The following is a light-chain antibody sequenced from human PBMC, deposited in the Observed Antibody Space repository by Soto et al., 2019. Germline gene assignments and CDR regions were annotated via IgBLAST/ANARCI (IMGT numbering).Light chain of an antibody. CDR2: EVT. V-gene: IGLV2-14*01. J-gene: IGLJ2*01. CDR1: SSDVGGYNY. CDR3: SSYTSSNTVV. Sequence: QSALAQPASVSGSPGQSITISCTGTSSDVGGYNYVSWYQQHPGKAPKLMIYEVTNRPSGFSDRFSGSKSGNTASLTISGLQAEDEAYYYCSSYTSSNTVVFGGGTKLTVL.